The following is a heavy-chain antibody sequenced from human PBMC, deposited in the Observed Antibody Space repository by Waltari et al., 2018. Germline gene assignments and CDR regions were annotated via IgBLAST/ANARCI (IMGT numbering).Heavy chain of an antibody. CDR1: GFTFSRYG. J-gene: IGHJ4*02. CDR2: IWYDGSNK. D-gene: IGHD3-22*01. V-gene: IGHV3-33*01. Sequence: QVQLVESGGGVVQPGRSLRLSCAASGFTFSRYGMHWVRQAPGKGLEWVAVIWYDGSNKYYADSVKGRFTISRDNSKNTLYLQMNSLRAEDTAVYYCARGSHSSGYYYFDYWGQGTLVTVSS. CDR3: ARGSHSSGYYYFDY.